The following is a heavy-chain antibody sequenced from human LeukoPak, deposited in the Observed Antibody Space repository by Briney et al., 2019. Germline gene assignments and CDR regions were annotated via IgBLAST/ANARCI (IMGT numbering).Heavy chain of an antibody. V-gene: IGHV4-4*07. J-gene: IGHJ4*02. CDR3: ARDRGSGWYDY. CDR1: GGSISSYY. D-gene: IGHD6-19*01. CDR2: IQSSGST. Sequence: SETLSLTCTVSGGSISSYYWNWIRQPAGKGLEWIGRIQSSGSTNYNPSLKSRLTMSVDTSKNQFSLKLSPVTTADTAVYYCARDRGSGWYDYWGQGTLVTVSS.